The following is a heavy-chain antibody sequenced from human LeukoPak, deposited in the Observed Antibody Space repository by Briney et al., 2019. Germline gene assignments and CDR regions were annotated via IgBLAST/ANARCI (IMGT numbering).Heavy chain of an antibody. CDR3: SADVIYRLSLDY. CDR1: GFTFNNAW. Sequence: GGSLRLSCATSGFTFNNAWMSWVRQAPGKGLEWVGRIQRKTDGGTTDYAAPVKGRFTVSRDDSKNTLYLQMNSLKTEDTAVYYCSADVIYRLSLDYWGQGTLVTVSS. V-gene: IGHV3-15*01. D-gene: IGHD3-16*01. J-gene: IGHJ4*02. CDR2: IQRKTDGGTT.